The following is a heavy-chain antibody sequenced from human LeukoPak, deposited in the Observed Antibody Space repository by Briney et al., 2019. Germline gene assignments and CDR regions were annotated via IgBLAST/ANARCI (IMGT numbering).Heavy chain of an antibody. CDR3: ATADKWEPLDY. D-gene: IGHD1-26*01. Sequence: SVKVSCKASGGTFSSYAISWVRQAPGQGLEWMGRIIPILGKANYAQKFQGRVTITADKSTSTAYMELSSLRSEDTAVYYCATADKWEPLDYWGQGTLVTVSS. CDR2: IIPILGKA. CDR1: GGTFSSYA. V-gene: IGHV1-69*04. J-gene: IGHJ4*02.